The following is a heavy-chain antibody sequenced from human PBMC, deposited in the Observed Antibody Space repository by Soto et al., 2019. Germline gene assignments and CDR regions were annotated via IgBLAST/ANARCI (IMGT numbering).Heavy chain of an antibody. Sequence: ASVKVSCKASGYTFTRYTMNWVRQAPGQRLEWMGWINPDNGNTKSSQKFQDRVIITRDTSASTAYMDLSSLRSEDTAVYYCARLGYFDNSGYSYFDSWGHGTLVTVSS. CDR1: GYTFTRYT. CDR3: ARLGYFDNSGYSYFDS. D-gene: IGHD3-22*01. V-gene: IGHV1-3*01. CDR2: INPDNGNT. J-gene: IGHJ5*01.